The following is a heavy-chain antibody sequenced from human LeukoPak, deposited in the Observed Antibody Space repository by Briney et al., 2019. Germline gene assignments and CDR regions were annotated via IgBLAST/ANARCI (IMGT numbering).Heavy chain of an antibody. CDR3: AKCTRSLSSGWTRYYFDY. CDR2: IYYSGST. Sequence: SETLSLTCTVSGGSISSYYWSWIRQPPGKGLEWIGYIYYSGSTNYNPSLKSRDTISVDTSKNQFSLKLSSVTAADTAVYYCAKCTRSLSSGWTRYYFDYWGQGTLVTVSS. V-gene: IGHV4-59*01. J-gene: IGHJ4*02. D-gene: IGHD6-19*01. CDR1: GGSISSYY.